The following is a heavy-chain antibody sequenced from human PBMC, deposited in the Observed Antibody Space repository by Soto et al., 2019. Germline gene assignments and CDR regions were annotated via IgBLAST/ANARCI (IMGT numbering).Heavy chain of an antibody. CDR3: AHAPGIAVTTKCFDP. CDR2: IYWDDDK. V-gene: IGHV2-5*02. D-gene: IGHD6-19*01. J-gene: IGHJ5*02. Sequence: QITLNESGPTLVKPTQTLTLTCTFSGFSLSTSEVGVGWIRQPPGKALQWLALIYWDDDKRYSPSLKSRLTINKDTPKIQVAPTMTNTDPEDTATYYCAHAPGIAVTTKCFDPWSQGILVVVSS. CDR1: GFSLSTSEVG.